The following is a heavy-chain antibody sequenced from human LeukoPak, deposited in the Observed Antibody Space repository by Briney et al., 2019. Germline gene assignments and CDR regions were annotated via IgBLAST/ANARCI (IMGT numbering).Heavy chain of an antibody. V-gene: IGHV3-64*01. Sequence: PGGSLRLSCAASGFTFSSYAMSWVRQAPGKGLEYVSAISSNGGSTYYANSVKGRFTISRDNSKNTLYLQMGSLRAEDMAVYYCARGMMAAAGTPSYYGMDVWGQGTTVTVSS. CDR1: GFTFSSYA. CDR2: ISSNGGST. J-gene: IGHJ6*02. D-gene: IGHD6-13*01. CDR3: ARGMMAAAGTPSYYGMDV.